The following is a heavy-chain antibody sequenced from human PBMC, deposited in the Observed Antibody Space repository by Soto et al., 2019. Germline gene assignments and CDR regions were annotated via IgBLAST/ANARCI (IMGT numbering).Heavy chain of an antibody. CDR2: IKEAGSEI. J-gene: IGHJ4*02. Sequence: PGGSLRLSCAVSEFNVMSYWMSWVRQAPGKGLEWVASIKEAGSEIYYLQSVRGRFTISRDSAGNALHLAMNYLSAEDTGVYFCARDIGFDYVNWGQGTLVTVSS. V-gene: IGHV3-7*01. CDR1: EFNVMSYW. CDR3: ARDIGFDYVN. D-gene: IGHD3-16*01.